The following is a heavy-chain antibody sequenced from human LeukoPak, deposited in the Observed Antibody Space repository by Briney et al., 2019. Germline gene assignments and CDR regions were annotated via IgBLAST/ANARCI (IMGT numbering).Heavy chain of an antibody. CDR1: GYTFTSYG. D-gene: IGHD1-26*01. J-gene: IGHJ4*02. CDR2: ISAYNGNT. CDR3: ASGGARAPGSHVPFDY. V-gene: IGHV1-18*01. Sequence: ASVKVSCKASGYTFTSYGISWVRQAPGQGLEWMGWISAYNGNTNYAQKLQGRVTMTTDTSTSTAYMELRSLRSDDTAVYYCASGGARAPGSHVPFDYWGQGTLVTVSS.